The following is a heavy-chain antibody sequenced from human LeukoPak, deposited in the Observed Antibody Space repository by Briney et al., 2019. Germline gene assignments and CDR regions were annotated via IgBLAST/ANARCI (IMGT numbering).Heavy chain of an antibody. CDR2: IIPIFGTV. D-gene: IGHD4-17*01. J-gene: IGHJ6*03. Sequence: SVNVSCKASGGTFSSYAISWVRQAPGQGLEWMGGIIPIFGTVNYAQKFQGRVTINTDESTSTAYMELSSLRSEDTAVYYCARGIRLRVGGGLNYYYMDVWGKGTTVTVSS. CDR1: GGTFSSYA. V-gene: IGHV1-69*05. CDR3: ARGIRLRVGGGLNYYYMDV.